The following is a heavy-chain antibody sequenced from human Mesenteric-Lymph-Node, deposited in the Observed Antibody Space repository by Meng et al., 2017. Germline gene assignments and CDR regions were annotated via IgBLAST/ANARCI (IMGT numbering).Heavy chain of an antibody. CDR1: GFTFDDYA. J-gene: IGHJ6*02. CDR2: ISWNSGSI. D-gene: IGHD3-3*01. Sequence: GGSLRLSCAASGFTFDDYAMHWVRQAPGKGLEWVSGISWNSGSIGYADSVKGRFTISRDNAKNSLYLQMNSLRAEDTALYYCAKDMGKGDFWSGYSYYGMDVWGQGTMVTVSS. CDR3: AKDMGKGDFWSGYSYYGMDV. V-gene: IGHV3-9*01.